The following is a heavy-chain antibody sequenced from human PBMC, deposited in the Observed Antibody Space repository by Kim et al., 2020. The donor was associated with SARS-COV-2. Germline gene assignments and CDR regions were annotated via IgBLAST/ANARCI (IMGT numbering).Heavy chain of an antibody. J-gene: IGHJ3*02. V-gene: IGHV3-23*01. Sequence: VKGRFTISRDNSKNTLYLQMNGLRAEDTAVYYCAKRQGLWLYTPDAFDIWGQGTMVTVSS. D-gene: IGHD2-21*01. CDR3: AKRQGLWLYTPDAFDI.